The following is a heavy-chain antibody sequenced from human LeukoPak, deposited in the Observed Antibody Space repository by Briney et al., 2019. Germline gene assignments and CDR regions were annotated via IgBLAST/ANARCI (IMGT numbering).Heavy chain of an antibody. CDR3: AKGPLGGYYYYYMDV. CDR2: ISGSGGST. D-gene: IGHD1-26*01. J-gene: IGHJ6*03. Sequence: GGSLRLSCAASGFTFSSYAMSWVRQAPGKGLEWVSAISGSGGSTYYADSVKGRFTISRDNSKNTLYLQMNSLRAEDTAVYYCAKGPLGGYYYYYMDVWGKGTTVTVPS. CDR1: GFTFSSYA. V-gene: IGHV3-23*01.